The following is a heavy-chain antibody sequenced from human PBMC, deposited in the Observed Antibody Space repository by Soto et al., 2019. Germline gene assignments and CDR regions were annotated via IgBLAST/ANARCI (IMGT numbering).Heavy chain of an antibody. CDR1: GGSISSYY. CDR2: IYYSGST. CDR3: ARGARMYYYGSGSYKGGFDY. D-gene: IGHD3-10*01. Sequence: SETLSLTCTVSGGSISSYYWSWIRQPPGKGLEWIGYIYYSGSTNYNPSLKSRVTISVDTSKNQFSLKLSSVTAADTAVYYCARGARMYYYGSGSYKGGFDYWGQGTLVTVSS. V-gene: IGHV4-59*01. J-gene: IGHJ4*02.